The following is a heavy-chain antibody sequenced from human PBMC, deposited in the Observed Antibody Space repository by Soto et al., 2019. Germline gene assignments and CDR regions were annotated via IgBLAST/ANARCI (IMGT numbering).Heavy chain of an antibody. V-gene: IGHV3-48*02. D-gene: IGHD3-10*01. CDR1: GFSFHTFD. CDR3: ARGNSTGSHYNSGY. CDR2: ISRTGGTI. J-gene: IGHJ4*02. Sequence: EVQLVESGGGLVQPGGSLRLSCLTSGFSFHTFDMNWVRQAPGRGLEWVSSISRTGGTIYYADSVRGRFTVSRDNAVTYLYLQMSSLRDEDTAVYYCARGNSTGSHYNSGYWGQGTLVIVSS.